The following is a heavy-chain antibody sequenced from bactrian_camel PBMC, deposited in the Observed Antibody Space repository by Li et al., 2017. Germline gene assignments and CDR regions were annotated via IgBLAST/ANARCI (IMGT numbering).Heavy chain of an antibody. V-gene: IGHV3S53*01. CDR2: VDSNGVT. CDR1: ESTYRSIC. CDR3: AAPRSGGWWLRSCSWTDFGY. D-gene: IGHD3*01. J-gene: IGHJ6*01. Sequence: HVQLVESGGGSVQAGGSLTLSCSASESTYRSICMAWFRQAPGSQRETVATVDSNGVTKVAGSVKGRFTLSKDNAKNTLYLQMNSLEPEDTAMYYCAAPRSGGWWLRSCSWTDFGYWGQGTQVTVS.